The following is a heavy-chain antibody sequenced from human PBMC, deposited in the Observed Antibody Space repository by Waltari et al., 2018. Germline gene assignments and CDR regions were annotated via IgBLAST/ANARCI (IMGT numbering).Heavy chain of an antibody. CDR2: VIPIFGTA. J-gene: IGHJ6*02. V-gene: IGHV1-69*01. D-gene: IGHD2-15*01. CDR1: GGTFSSYA. CDR3: ASERGGSWQRVGYYGMDV. Sequence: QVQLVQSGAEVKKPGSSVKVSCKASGGTFSSYAISWVRQAPGQGLEWMGGVIPIFGTANYAQKFQGRVTITADESTSTAYMGLSSLRSEDTAVYYCASERGGSWQRVGYYGMDVWGQGTTVTVSS.